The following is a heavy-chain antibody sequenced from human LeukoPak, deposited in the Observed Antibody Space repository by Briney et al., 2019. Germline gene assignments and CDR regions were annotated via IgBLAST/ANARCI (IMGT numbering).Heavy chain of an antibody. CDR3: ARGPPYSGSYRRWEWFDP. CDR1: GFTFSSYS. V-gene: IGHV3-48*01. Sequence: GGSLRLSCAASGFTFSSYSMNWVRQAPGKGLEWVSYISSSSSTIYYADSVKGRFTISRDNAKNSLYLQMNSLRAEDTAVYYCARGPPYSGSYRRWEWFDPWGQGTLVTVSS. J-gene: IGHJ5*02. CDR2: ISSSSSTI. D-gene: IGHD1-26*01.